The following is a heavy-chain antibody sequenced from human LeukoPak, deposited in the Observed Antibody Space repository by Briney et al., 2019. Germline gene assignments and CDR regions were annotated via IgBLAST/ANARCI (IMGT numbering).Heavy chain of an antibody. D-gene: IGHD2-8*01. Sequence: GESLQISCQASGYTFTNYWIGWVRQLPGKGLEWLGIIYFGDSDTRYSPSFQGQVTISVDKSISTAYLQWSSLKASDTAIYFCARHSYGLDYWGQGTLVTVSS. V-gene: IGHV5-51*01. CDR1: GYTFTNYW. CDR3: ARHSYGLDY. J-gene: IGHJ4*02. CDR2: IYFGDSDT.